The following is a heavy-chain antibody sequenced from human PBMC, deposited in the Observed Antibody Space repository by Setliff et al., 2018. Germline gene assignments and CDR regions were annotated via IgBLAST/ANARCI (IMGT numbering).Heavy chain of an antibody. Sequence: ASVKVSCKASGYPFTNYGITRVRQAPGQGLEWLGWISTYNINTNYAQKLQDRVTMTTDTSTSTAYMELRSLRSDDTAVYYCARRNFYYDSSGFALYYYYMDVWGKGTTVTVSS. CDR1: GYPFTNYG. D-gene: IGHD3-22*01. V-gene: IGHV1-18*01. CDR3: ARRNFYYDSSGFALYYYYMDV. J-gene: IGHJ6*03. CDR2: ISTYNINT.